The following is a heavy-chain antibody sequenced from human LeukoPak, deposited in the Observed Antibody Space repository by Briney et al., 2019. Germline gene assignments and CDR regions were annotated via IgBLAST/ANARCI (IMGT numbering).Heavy chain of an antibody. Sequence: GGSLRLSCSVSGFTFSDRYMDWVRQAPGKGLEWVGRSRNKANSYTAEYPASVRGSFTISRDDSKNSLYLQMNSLKTEDTAVYYCAREGYSGSYYDYWGQGTQVTVSS. V-gene: IGHV3-72*01. CDR2: SRNKANSYTA. D-gene: IGHD1-26*01. J-gene: IGHJ4*02. CDR3: AREGYSGSYYDY. CDR1: GFTFSDRY.